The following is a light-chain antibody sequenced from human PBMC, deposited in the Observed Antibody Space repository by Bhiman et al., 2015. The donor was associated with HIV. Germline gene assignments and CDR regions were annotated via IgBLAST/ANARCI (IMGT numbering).Light chain of an antibody. Sequence: QSVLTQPPSVSGAPGQRVTISCTGSCSNIGGNYDVHWYQHLPQMAPRLLIYNNWYRPSGVPDRFSGSKAGSSASLTITGLQSEDEADYYCQSYDNSLHGAVFGGGTRLTVL. CDR2: NNW. CDR1: CSNIGGNYD. V-gene: IGLV1-40*01. CDR3: QSYDNSLHGAV. J-gene: IGLJ2*01.